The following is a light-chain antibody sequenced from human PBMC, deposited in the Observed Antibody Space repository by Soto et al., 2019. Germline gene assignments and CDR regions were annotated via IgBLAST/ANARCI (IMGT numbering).Light chain of an antibody. Sequence: DIQMTQSPPSLSASVGARITITCRDSQSISRYLNWYQHTPGKAPKLLINAASSLAGGVPSRFSGGGSGTDLYLNISSVQPDDFATYYCQQNYRATPWTFGQGTKVDIK. CDR2: AAS. V-gene: IGKV1-39*01. J-gene: IGKJ1*01. CDR3: QQNYRATPWT. CDR1: QSISRY.